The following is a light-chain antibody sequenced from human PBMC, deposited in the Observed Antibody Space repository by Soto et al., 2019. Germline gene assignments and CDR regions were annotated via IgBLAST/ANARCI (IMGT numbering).Light chain of an antibody. CDR1: QSISSSY. CDR2: GAS. CDR3: QQYSSSRFT. J-gene: IGKJ3*01. V-gene: IGKV3-20*01. Sequence: EIVLTQSPGTLSLSPGERATLSCRASQSISSSYLAWYQQKPGQAPRLLVYGASSRATGIPDRFSGSGSGTDFTLTISSLEPEDFAVYYCQQYSSSRFTFGPGTKVDIK.